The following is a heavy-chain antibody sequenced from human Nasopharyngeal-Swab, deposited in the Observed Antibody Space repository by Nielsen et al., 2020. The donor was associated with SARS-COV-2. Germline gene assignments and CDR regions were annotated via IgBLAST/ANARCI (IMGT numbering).Heavy chain of an antibody. CDR3: AKDLRGPYFF. D-gene: IGHD2/OR15-2a*01. CDR1: GSSFRTYG. CDR2: LVGRGGISGSGGNT. V-gene: IGHV3-23*01. Sequence: GGSLRPSCVASGSSFRTYGMSWVRQAPGKGLEWVAALVGRGGISGSGGNTYYADSVKGRFTISRDNSKNTLSLQMNSLRAEDTAVYYCAKDLRGPYFFWGQGTLVTVSS. J-gene: IGHJ4*02.